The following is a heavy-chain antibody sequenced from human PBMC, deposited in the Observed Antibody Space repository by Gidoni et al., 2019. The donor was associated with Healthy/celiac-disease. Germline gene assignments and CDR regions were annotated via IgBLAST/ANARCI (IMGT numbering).Heavy chain of an antibody. V-gene: IGHV4-61*01. D-gene: IGHD3-16*01. Sequence: QVQLQASGPRLVTPSATLSLTCTSSGVSVRSGSYCWSWIRQPPGKGLEGIGYINDSGRTNHNPSPKSRIIIGEDTSKKKASWKLSVGTVAERALDDGGGGGKTEIFDYWGQGTLVTVSS. J-gene: IGHJ4*02. CDR1: GVSVRSGSYC. CDR3: GGGGKTEIFDY. CDR2: INDSGRT.